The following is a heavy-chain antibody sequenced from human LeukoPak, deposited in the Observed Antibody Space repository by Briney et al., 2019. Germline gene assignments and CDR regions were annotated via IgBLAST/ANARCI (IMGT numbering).Heavy chain of an antibody. V-gene: IGHV4-4*02. D-gene: IGHD6-13*01. CDR1: GGSISGGKW. Sequence: SGTLSLTCAVSGGSISGGKWWSWVRQPPGKGLEWIGEISHSGNPNYNPSLKSRLTISVDKAKNQFSLNLNSVTAADTAVYYCARDAAAGYSLACWGQGTLVTVSS. J-gene: IGHJ4*02. CDR2: ISHSGNP. CDR3: ARDAAAGYSLAC.